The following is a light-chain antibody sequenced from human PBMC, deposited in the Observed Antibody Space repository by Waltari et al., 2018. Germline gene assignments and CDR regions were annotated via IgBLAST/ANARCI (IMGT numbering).Light chain of an antibody. V-gene: IGLV1-51*01. Sequence: QSVLTQPPSVSAAPGQKVTISCSGSRSTVWSNYVAWYQQLPGTAPKVLIYDNTQRPSGIPDRFFGSKSGTSGTLGITGLQTGDEADYYCATWDASLSAWVFGGGTKLTVL. CDR2: DNT. CDR1: RSTVWSNY. CDR3: ATWDASLSAWV. J-gene: IGLJ3*02.